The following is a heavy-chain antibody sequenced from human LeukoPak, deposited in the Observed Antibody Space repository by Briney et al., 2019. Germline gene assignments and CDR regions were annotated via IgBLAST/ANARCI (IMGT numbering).Heavy chain of an antibody. V-gene: IGHV3-74*01. Sequence: GGSLRLSCAASGFTFSSYWMYWVRQAPGKGLVWVSRINSDGNSTSYADSVKGRFTISRDNAKNSLYLQMNSLRAEDTAVYYCARDKDSSGYDAFDIWGQGTVVTVSS. D-gene: IGHD3-22*01. J-gene: IGHJ3*02. CDR2: INSDGNST. CDR3: ARDKDSSGYDAFDI. CDR1: GFTFSSYW.